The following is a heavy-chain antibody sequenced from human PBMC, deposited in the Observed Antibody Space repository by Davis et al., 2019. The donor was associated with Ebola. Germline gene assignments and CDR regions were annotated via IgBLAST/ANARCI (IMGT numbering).Heavy chain of an antibody. V-gene: IGHV1-2*04. CDR2: INPNSGGT. D-gene: IGHD2-8*02. CDR3: ARGYCTGGVCSRPEWFDP. J-gene: IGHJ5*02. CDR1: GFTFIRSP. Sequence: ASVKVSCKASGFTFIRSPMHWVRQAPGQGLEWMGWINPNSGGTNYAQKFQGWVTMTRDTSISTAYMELSRLRSDDTAVYYCARGYCTGGVCSRPEWFDPWGQGTLVTVSS.